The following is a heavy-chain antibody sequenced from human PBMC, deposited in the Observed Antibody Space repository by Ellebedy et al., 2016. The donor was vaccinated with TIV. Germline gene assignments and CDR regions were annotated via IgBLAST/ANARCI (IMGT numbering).Heavy chain of an antibody. V-gene: IGHV3-66*01. D-gene: IGHD1-14*01. J-gene: IGHJ3*02. Sequence: GASLKISCAASGFTVSSNYMSWVRQAPGKGLEWVSVMYSGGSTYYADSVKGRFTISRDNSKNTLYLQMNSLRAEDTAVYYCASGRSSAFDIWGQGTMVTVSS. CDR2: MYSGGST. CDR3: ASGRSSAFDI. CDR1: GFTVSSNY.